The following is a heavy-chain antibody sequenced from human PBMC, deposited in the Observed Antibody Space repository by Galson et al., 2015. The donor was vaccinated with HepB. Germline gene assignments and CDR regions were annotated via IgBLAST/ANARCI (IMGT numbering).Heavy chain of an antibody. Sequence: SLRLSCAASGFTFSDYGMNWVRQAPGKGLEWLSYIGTRGITRYYADSVKGRFTISRDNAKNSLYLQMNSLRAEDTAVYYCARVRHDYGFDYWGQGTLVTVSS. CDR2: IGTRGITR. CDR3: ARVRHDYGFDY. J-gene: IGHJ4*02. V-gene: IGHV3-48*04. CDR1: GFTFSDYG. D-gene: IGHD4-17*01.